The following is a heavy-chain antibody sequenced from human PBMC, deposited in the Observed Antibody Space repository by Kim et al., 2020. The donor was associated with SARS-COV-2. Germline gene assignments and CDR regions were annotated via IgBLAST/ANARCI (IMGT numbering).Heavy chain of an antibody. V-gene: IGHV4-39*01. CDR3: ARHGSSSCVLFDY. J-gene: IGHJ4*02. CDR1: GGSISSSSYY. CDR2: IYYSGST. Sequence: SETLSLTCTVSGGSISSSSYYWGWIRQPPGKGLEWIGSIYYSGSTYYNPSLKSRVTISVDTSKNQFSLKLCSVTAADTDVYYCARHGSSSCVLFDYWGQGTLVTVSS. D-gene: IGHD6-13*01.